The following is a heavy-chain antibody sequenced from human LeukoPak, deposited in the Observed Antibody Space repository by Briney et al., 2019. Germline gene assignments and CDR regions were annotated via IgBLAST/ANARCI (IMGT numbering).Heavy chain of an antibody. CDR1: GFTFSSYA. V-gene: IGHV3-23*01. CDR3: ANDDFWSGYYPPYFDY. CDR2: ISGSGGST. J-gene: IGHJ4*02. Sequence: GGSLRLSCAASGFTFSSYAMSWVRQAPGKGLEWVSAISGSGGSTYYADSVKGRSTISRDNSKNTLYLQMNSLRAEDTAVYYCANDDFWSGYYPPYFDYWGQGTLVTVSS. D-gene: IGHD3-3*01.